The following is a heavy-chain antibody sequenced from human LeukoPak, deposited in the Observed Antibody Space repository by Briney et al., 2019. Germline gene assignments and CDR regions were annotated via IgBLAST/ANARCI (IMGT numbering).Heavy chain of an antibody. CDR2: IYYSGST. V-gene: IGHV4-39*07. Sequence: SETLSLTCTVSGGSISSSSYYWGWFRQPPGKGLEWIGNIYYSGSTNYNPSLKSRVTISVDKSKNQFSLKLSSVTAADTAVYYCARESGFTYGDYTSDYWGQGTLVTVSS. CDR1: GGSISSSSYY. J-gene: IGHJ4*02. D-gene: IGHD4-17*01. CDR3: ARESGFTYGDYTSDY.